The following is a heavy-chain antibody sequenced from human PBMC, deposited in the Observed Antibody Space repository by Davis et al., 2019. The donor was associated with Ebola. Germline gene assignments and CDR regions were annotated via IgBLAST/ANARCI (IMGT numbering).Heavy chain of an antibody. D-gene: IGHD4-11*01. CDR2: INPSGRT. V-gene: IGHV4-34*01. Sequence: PSETLSLTCAVYGTAFSDYYWNWIRQSPGKGLEWIGQINPSGRTNYNPSLKSRITISVDASKRQFSLKLRSVTAADTAVYYCARVGGYSNYWGQGTLVTVSS. J-gene: IGHJ4*02. CDR3: ARVGGYSNY. CDR1: GTAFSDYY.